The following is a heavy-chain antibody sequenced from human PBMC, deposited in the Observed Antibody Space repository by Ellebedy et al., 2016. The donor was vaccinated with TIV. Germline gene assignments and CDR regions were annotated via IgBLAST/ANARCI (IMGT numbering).Heavy chain of an antibody. D-gene: IGHD3-10*01. CDR2: MNPNSGNT. V-gene: IGHV1-8*01. J-gene: IGHJ5*02. CDR1: GYTFTSYD. Sequence: ASVKVSXKASGYTFTSYDINWVRQATGQGLEWMGWMNPNSGNTGYAQKFQGRVTMTRNTSISTAYMELSSLRSEDTAGYYCARGDYGSGSLTPPWGQGTLVTVSS. CDR3: ARGDYGSGSLTPP.